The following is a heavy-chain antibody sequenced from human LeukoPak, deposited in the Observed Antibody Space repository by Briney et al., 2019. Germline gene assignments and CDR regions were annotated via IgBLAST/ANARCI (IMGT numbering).Heavy chain of an antibody. D-gene: IGHD5-24*01. CDR2: IFPGDSDS. V-gene: IGHV5-51*01. CDR1: GYSFTNYW. Sequence: GESLKISCKSSGYSFTNYWIGWVSQMPGKGLEWMGIIFPGDSDSKYSPSFQGQVTFSADKSIGTAFLQWSSLKASDSAMYYCARHGDGYKHWGQGTLVAVSS. CDR3: ARHGDGYKH. J-gene: IGHJ4*02.